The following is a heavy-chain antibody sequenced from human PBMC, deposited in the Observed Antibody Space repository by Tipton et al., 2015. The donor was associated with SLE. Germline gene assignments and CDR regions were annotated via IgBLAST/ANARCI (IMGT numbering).Heavy chain of an antibody. CDR3: ARGGMGIAVAGEFDS. D-gene: IGHD6-19*01. CDR1: GGSFSGYY. J-gene: IGHJ4*02. CDR2: IYYTGST. V-gene: IGHV4-59*01. Sequence: TLSLTCAVYGGSFSGYYWSWIRQPPGKGLEWIGYIYYTGSTHYNPSLRTRVTISVDTSKSQFSLNLRSVTAADTAVYYCARGGMGIAVAGEFDSWGQGTLVTVSS.